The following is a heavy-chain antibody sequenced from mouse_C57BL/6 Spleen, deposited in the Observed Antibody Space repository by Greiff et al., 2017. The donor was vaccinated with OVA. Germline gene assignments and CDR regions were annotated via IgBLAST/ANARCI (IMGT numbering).Heavy chain of an antibody. J-gene: IGHJ3*01. CDR2: INPNNGGT. CDR3: ARGIYYGNHVGFAY. CDR1: GYTFTDYN. V-gene: IGHV1-18*01. Sequence: EVQLQQSGPELVKPGASVKIPCKASGYTFTDYNMDWVKQSHGKSLEWIGDINPNNGGTIYNQKFKGKATLTVDKSSSTAYMELRSLTSEDTAVYYCARGIYYGNHVGFAYWGQGTLVTVSA. D-gene: IGHD2-1*01.